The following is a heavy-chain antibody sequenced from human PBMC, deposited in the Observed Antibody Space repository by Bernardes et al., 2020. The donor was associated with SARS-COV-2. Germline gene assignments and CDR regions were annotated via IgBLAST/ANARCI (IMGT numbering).Heavy chain of an antibody. CDR3: AKGGLDCSSTSCYIKD. J-gene: IGHJ4*02. CDR1: GFTFDDYA. D-gene: IGHD2-2*02. Sequence: GGSLRLSCAASGFTFDDYAMHWVRQAPGKGLEWVSGISWNSGSIGYADSVKGRFTISRDNAKNSLYLQMNSLRAEDTALYYCAKGGLDCSSTSCYIKDWGQGTLVTVSS. V-gene: IGHV3-9*01. CDR2: ISWNSGSI.